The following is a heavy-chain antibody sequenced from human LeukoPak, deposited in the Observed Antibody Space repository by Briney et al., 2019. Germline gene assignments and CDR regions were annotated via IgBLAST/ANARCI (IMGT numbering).Heavy chain of an antibody. Sequence: GGSLRLSCAAPGFTFNSYAMNWVRQAPGKGLEWVSYISSSGSIIYYADSVKGRFTISRDNAKNSLSLQMNSLRAEDTAFYYCARARYSSGYPYYFDYWGQGTLVTVSS. V-gene: IGHV3-48*03. CDR2: ISSSGSII. D-gene: IGHD5-18*01. CDR1: GFTFNSYA. J-gene: IGHJ4*02. CDR3: ARARYSSGYPYYFDY.